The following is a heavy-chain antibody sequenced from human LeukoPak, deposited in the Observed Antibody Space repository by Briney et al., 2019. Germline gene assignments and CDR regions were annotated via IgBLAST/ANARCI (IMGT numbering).Heavy chain of an antibody. Sequence: SETLSLTCTVSGGSISTQYWSWMRQPPGKGLEWIGYIYYSGSTNYNPSLKGRVTISVDTSKNQFSLKLSSATAADTAVYYCARINHNYAYYYRMDFWGQGTAVTVSS. D-gene: IGHD5-18*01. V-gene: IGHV4-59*11. J-gene: IGHJ6*02. CDR3: ARINHNYAYYYRMDF. CDR1: GGSISTQY. CDR2: IYYSGST.